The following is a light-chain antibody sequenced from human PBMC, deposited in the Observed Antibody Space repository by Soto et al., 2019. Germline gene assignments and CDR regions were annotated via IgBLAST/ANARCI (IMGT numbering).Light chain of an antibody. CDR1: QRIISW. CDR2: KAS. J-gene: IGKJ5*01. CDR3: QQANSFPIT. V-gene: IGKV1-5*03. Sequence: DIQMTQSPSTLSASVGDRVTITCRAGQRIISWLAWYQHKPGKAPKLLIYKASTLKSGVPSRFSGSGSGTDFTLTISSLQPEDFATYYCQQANSFPITFGQGTRLEI.